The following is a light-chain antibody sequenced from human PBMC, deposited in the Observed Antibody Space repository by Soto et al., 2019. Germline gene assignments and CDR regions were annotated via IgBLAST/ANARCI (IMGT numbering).Light chain of an antibody. V-gene: IGLV2-14*01. CDR3: SSYTSSNTLV. CDR1: SSDVGGYNY. J-gene: IGLJ1*01. CDR2: DVS. Sequence: QPVLTQPASVSGSPGQSITISCTGTSSDVGGYNYVSWYQQHPGKAPKLMIYDVSNRPSGVSNRFSGSKSGNTASLTISGLQAEDEADYYCSSYTSSNTLVFGTGTKVTVL.